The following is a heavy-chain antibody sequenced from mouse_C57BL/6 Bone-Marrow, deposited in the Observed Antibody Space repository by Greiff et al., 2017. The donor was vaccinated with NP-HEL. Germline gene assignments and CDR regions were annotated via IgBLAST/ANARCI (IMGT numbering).Heavy chain of an antibody. Sequence: EVQGVESGAELVRPGASVKLSCTASGFNIKDDYMHWVKQRPEQGLEWIGWIDPENGDTEYASKFQGKATITADTSSNTAYLQLSSLTSEDTAVYYCTTPYYYGSRGWYFDVWGTGTTVTVSS. CDR3: TTPYYYGSRGWYFDV. V-gene: IGHV14-4*01. D-gene: IGHD1-1*01. CDR2: IDPENGDT. CDR1: GFNIKDDY. J-gene: IGHJ1*03.